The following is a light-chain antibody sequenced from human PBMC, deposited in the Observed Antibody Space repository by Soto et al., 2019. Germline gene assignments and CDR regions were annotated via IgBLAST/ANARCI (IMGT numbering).Light chain of an antibody. CDR1: SSDVGGYDY. CDR2: DVS. Sequence: QSALTQPASVSGSPGQSITISCTGTSSDVGGYDYVSWYQHHPGKAPKLMIYDVSNRPSGVSNRFSGSKSGNTASLTISWLQAEDEADYYCSSYTSSSTVVFGGGTKLTVL. J-gene: IGLJ2*01. V-gene: IGLV2-14*03. CDR3: SSYTSSSTVV.